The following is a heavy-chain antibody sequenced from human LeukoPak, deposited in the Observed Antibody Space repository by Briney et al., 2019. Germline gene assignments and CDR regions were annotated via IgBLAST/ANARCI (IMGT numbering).Heavy chain of an antibody. Sequence: GGSLRLSCAASGFTFSDQWMHWVRQGPEKGLVWVSRINGDGSSTAYADFVKGRFTISRDNARNTLSLQMNSLRIEDTAIYYCVKGAPFDYWGQGTLVAASS. D-gene: IGHD4/OR15-4a*01. V-gene: IGHV3-74*03. CDR1: GFTFSDQW. J-gene: IGHJ4*02. CDR2: INGDGSST. CDR3: VKGAPFDY.